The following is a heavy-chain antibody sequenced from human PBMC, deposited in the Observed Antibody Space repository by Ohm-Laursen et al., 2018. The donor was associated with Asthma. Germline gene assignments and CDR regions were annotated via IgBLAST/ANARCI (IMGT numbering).Heavy chain of an antibody. CDR2: INPSGGST. D-gene: IGHD5-18*01. V-gene: IGHV1-46*01. CDR3: ARAMGYSYGYGYYYYGMDV. J-gene: IGHJ6*02. CDR1: GYTFTSYY. Sequence: ASVKVSCKPSGYTFTSYYMHWVRQAPGQGLEWMGIINPSGGSTSYAQKFQGRVTMTRDTSTSTVYMELSSLRSEDTAVYYCARAMGYSYGYGYYYYGMDVWGQGTTVTVSS.